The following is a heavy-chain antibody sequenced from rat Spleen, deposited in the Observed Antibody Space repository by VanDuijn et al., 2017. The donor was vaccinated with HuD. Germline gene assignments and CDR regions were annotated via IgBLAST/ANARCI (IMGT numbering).Heavy chain of an antibody. CDR2: IWAGGGT. J-gene: IGHJ2*01. V-gene: IGHV2-47*01. CDR3: ARGPRYYDGYYGRFDY. D-gene: IGHD1-12*03. CDR1: GLSLTSNS. Sequence: QVQLRESGPGLVQPSQTLSLTCTVSGLSLTSNSVSWIRQPPGKSLVWMGTIWAGGGTNYNSALKSRLSISRDPSKSQFFLKVNSLQTEDIATYYCARGPRYYDGYYGRFDYWGQGVMVTVSS.